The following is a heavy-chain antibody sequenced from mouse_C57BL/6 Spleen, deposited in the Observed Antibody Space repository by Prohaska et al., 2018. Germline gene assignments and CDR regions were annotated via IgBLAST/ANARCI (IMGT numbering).Heavy chain of an antibody. CDR2: INSECSAI. CDR1: GFTFSGFW. Sequence: EVQLLETGGGLVQPGGSRGLSCEGSGFTFSGFWMSWVRQTPGKTLEWIGDINSECSAINYAPFIKDRFTIFRDKDKSTLYLQMGNVRSEETATYFCMGYPYSNCWYFDVWGTGTTVTVSS. D-gene: IGHD2-5*01. V-gene: IGHV11-2*01. CDR3: MGYPYSNCWYFDV. J-gene: IGHJ1*03.